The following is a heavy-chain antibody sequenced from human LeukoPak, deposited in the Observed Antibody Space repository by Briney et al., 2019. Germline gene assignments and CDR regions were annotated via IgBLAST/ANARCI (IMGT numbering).Heavy chain of an antibody. Sequence: GESLKISCKDSGYRFTTYWIGWVRQMPGKGLEWMGIIHPGNSDTRYSPSFQGQVTISADKSTTTAYLQWSSLKASDTAIYYCARRDEAFDYWGQGTLVTVSS. J-gene: IGHJ4*02. CDR1: GYRFTTYW. CDR2: IHPGNSDT. CDR3: ARRDEAFDY. V-gene: IGHV5-51*01.